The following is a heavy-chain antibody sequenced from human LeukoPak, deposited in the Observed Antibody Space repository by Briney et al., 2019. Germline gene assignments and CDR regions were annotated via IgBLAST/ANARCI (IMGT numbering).Heavy chain of an antibody. Sequence: PGGSLRLSCAASGFTFSSYAMHWVRQAPGKGLEWVAVISYDGSNKYYADSVKGRFTISRDNSKNTLYLQMNGLRAEDTAVYYCARDRALGAGWFDPWGQGTLVTVSS. CDR1: GFTFSSYA. CDR2: ISYDGSNK. J-gene: IGHJ5*02. D-gene: IGHD3-16*01. V-gene: IGHV3-30*04. CDR3: ARDRALGAGWFDP.